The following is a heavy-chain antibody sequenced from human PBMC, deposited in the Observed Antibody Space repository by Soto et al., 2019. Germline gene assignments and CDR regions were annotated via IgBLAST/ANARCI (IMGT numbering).Heavy chain of an antibody. CDR1: VFTFSSYG. Sequence: PGGSLRLSCAASVFTFSSYGMHWVRQAPGKGLEWVAVISYDGSNKYYADSVKGRFTISRDNSKNTLYLQMNSLRAEDTAVYYCAKDYYGSGSYYGYYYYYGMDVWGQGTTVTVSS. CDR2: ISYDGSNK. J-gene: IGHJ6*02. CDR3: AKDYYGSGSYYGYYYYYGMDV. D-gene: IGHD3-10*01. V-gene: IGHV3-30*18.